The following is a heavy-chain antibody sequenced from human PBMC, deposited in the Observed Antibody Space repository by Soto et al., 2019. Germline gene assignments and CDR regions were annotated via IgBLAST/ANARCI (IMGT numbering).Heavy chain of an antibody. CDR2: ISYDGSNK. J-gene: IGHJ2*01. D-gene: IGHD6-19*01. CDR3: ARDGGVADDWYFDL. CDR1: GFTFSSYA. Sequence: GGSLRLSCAASGFTFSSYAMHWVRQAPGKGLEWVAVISYDGSNKYYADSVKGRFTISRDNSKNTLYLQMNSLRAEDTAVYYCARDGGVADDWYFDLWGRGTLVTVSS. V-gene: IGHV3-30-3*01.